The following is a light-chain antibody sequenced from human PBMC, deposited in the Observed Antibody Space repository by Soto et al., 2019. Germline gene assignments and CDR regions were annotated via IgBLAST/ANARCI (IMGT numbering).Light chain of an antibody. Sequence: EIVMTQSPATLSVSPGERATLSCRASQSVGNNLAWYRQKSGQAPRLLIYGASTRATGIPARFSGSGSGTECTLTIDSLQSDDFAVYLCQQYRNWPLTFGGGTKVEIK. V-gene: IGKV3-15*01. CDR2: GAS. CDR3: QQYRNWPLT. J-gene: IGKJ4*01. CDR1: QSVGNN.